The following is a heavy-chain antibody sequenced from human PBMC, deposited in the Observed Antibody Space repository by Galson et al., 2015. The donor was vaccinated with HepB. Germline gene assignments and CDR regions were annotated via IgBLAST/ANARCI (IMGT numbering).Heavy chain of an antibody. Sequence: SLRLSCAASGFTFEDYTMHWVRQSPGKGLEWLSFISWDGKTASYADSVRGRFIISRDNNKNSLYLEMKSLRIDDTALYYCAKDYFDSSGGTYYYYGMDAWGPGTTVTVAS. J-gene: IGHJ6*02. CDR1: GFTFEDYT. CDR2: ISWDGKTA. CDR3: AKDYFDSSGGTYYYYGMDA. V-gene: IGHV3-43*01. D-gene: IGHD3-22*01.